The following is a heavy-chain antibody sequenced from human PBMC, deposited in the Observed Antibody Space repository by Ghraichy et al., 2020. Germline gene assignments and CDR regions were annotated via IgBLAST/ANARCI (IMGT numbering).Heavy chain of an antibody. V-gene: IGHV4-59*08. D-gene: IGHD6-13*01. CDR2: IYYSGST. CDR1: GGSISSYY. Sequence: SETLSLTCTVSGGSISSYYWSWIRQPPGKGLEWIGYIYYSGSTNYNPSLKSRVTISVDTSKNQFSLKLSSVTAADTAVYYCARRAQAGEGYSVKGFDPWGQGTLVTVSS. CDR3: ARRAQAGEGYSVKGFDP. J-gene: IGHJ5*02.